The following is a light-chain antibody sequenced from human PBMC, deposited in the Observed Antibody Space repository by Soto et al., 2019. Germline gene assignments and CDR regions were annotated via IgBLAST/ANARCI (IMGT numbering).Light chain of an antibody. CDR1: QGVRSS. J-gene: IGKJ3*01. CDR3: LQHNSYPFT. Sequence: DIQMTQSPSSLSASAGDRVTITCRASQGVRSSLDWYQQKPGKAPKRLIYEISSLQSGVPSRFSGRGSGTEFTLTIRRLQPEDFATYYCLQHNSYPFTFGPGTKVDIK. CDR2: EIS. V-gene: IGKV1-17*01.